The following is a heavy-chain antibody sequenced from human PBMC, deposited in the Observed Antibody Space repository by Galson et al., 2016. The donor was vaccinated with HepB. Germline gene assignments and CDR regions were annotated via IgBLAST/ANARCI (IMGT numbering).Heavy chain of an antibody. V-gene: IGHV3-7*03. CDR1: GFSFSAYW. CDR3: ARDRLTSVTRHWTGTTYSYYGMDV. J-gene: IGHJ6*02. CDR2: IKQDGSEK. D-gene: IGHD1-14*01. Sequence: LRLSCAASGFSFSAYWMSWVRQSPGKGLAWVANIKQDGSEKYYVDSVQGRITISRDNARNSLYLQVNGLRADDTAVYYCARDRLTSVTRHWTGTTYSYYGMDVWGQGTTVTVSS.